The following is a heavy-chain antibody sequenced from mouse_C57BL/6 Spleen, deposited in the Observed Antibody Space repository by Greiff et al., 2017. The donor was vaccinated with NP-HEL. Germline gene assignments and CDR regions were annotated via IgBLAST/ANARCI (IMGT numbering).Heavy chain of an antibody. J-gene: IGHJ4*01. V-gene: IGHV1-26*01. Sequence: EVQLQQSGPELVKPGASVKISCKASGYTFTDYYMNWVKQSHGKSLEWIGDINPNNGGTSYNQKFKGKATLTVDKSSSTAYMELRSLTSDDSAVYYCARFDLYDYDVDYYAMDYWGQGTSVTVSS. CDR2: INPNNGGT. CDR1: GYTFTDYY. CDR3: ARFDLYDYDVDYYAMDY. D-gene: IGHD2-4*01.